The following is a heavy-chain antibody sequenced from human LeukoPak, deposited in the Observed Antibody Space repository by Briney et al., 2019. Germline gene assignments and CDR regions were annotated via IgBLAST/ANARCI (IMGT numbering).Heavy chain of an antibody. D-gene: IGHD6-19*01. CDR3: GKDGGQYSSGPEFDP. CDR1: GILFSNTA. Sequence: GGSLRLSCAASGILFSNTAMNWARQSPGRGLEWVSAISGGGERAFYADSVKGRFTISRDNSMNILYLQMNSLTADDTAIYYCGKDGGQYSSGPEFDPRGQGALVTVSS. CDR2: ISGGGERA. J-gene: IGHJ5*02. V-gene: IGHV3-23*01.